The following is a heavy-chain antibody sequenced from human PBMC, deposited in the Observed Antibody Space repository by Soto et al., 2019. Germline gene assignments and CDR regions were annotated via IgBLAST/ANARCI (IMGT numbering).Heavy chain of an antibody. CDR1: GGTLSTYT. Sequence: QVQLVQSGTEVKKPGSSVKVSCKASGGTLSTYTINWVRQAPGQGLEWMGRIIPILDIADYAQKFQGRVTITADKSTSTAYMGLTSLKSEDTAVYYCARALPPDIVPTAVSHGWFDPWGQGTLVTVSS. CDR2: IIPILDIA. CDR3: ARALPPDIVPTAVSHGWFDP. J-gene: IGHJ5*02. V-gene: IGHV1-69*02. D-gene: IGHD2-2*01.